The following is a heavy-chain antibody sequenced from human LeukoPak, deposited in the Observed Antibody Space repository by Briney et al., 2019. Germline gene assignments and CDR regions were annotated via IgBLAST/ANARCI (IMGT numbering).Heavy chain of an antibody. CDR3: AKWTEAVAGPFDY. CDR1: GFTFDDYG. Sequence: PGGSLRLSCAASGFTFDDYGMSWVRQAPGKGLEWVSAISGSGGSTYYADSVKGRFTISRDNSKNTLYLQMNSLRAEDTAVYYCAKWTEAVAGPFDYWGQGTLVTVSS. J-gene: IGHJ4*02. D-gene: IGHD6-19*01. CDR2: ISGSGGST. V-gene: IGHV3-23*01.